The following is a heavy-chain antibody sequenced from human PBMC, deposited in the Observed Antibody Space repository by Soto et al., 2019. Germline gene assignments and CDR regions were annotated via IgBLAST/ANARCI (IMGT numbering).Heavy chain of an antibody. J-gene: IGHJ6*02. CDR3: VRGELPFYYYGMDL. CDR2: IGSAGDT. CDR1: GFPVGGYD. V-gene: IGHV3-13*01. Sequence: EVKLVESGGNFVQPGEYLRLSCAASGFPVGGYDFDWVRQGRGKGLEWVSTIGSAGDTYYSASVRGRFTISRENAKKSLFLQMTSLRAGDTSVYFCVRGELPFYYYGMDLWGQGTTVTVSS. D-gene: IGHD1-26*01.